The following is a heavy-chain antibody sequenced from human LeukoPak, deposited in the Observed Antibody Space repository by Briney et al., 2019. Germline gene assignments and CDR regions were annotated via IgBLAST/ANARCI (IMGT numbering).Heavy chain of an antibody. CDR2: INANNGGT. V-gene: IGHV1-2*02. D-gene: IGHD6-13*01. CDR1: GYTFTAYY. J-gene: IGHJ4*02. CDR3: ARDLFIATAPTDY. Sequence: GASVKVSCMASGYTFTAYYIHWVRQAPGQGREWMGWINANNGGTNYAQKFQGRVTITRDTSISTAYVELSSLRSDDTAVYYCARDLFIATAPTDYWGQGTLVTVSS.